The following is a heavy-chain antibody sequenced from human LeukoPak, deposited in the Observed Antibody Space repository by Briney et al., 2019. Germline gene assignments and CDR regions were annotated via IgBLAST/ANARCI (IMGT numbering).Heavy chain of an antibody. V-gene: IGHV3-9*01. CDR3: ARAGGYSSGWYLDY. CDR2: VSWNSGSI. Sequence: PGRSLRLSCAASGFTFDDYAMHWVRQVPGKGLEWVSGVSWNSGSIGYADSVKGRFTISRDNAKNSLYLQMNSLRAEDTAVYYCARAGGYSSGWYLDYWGQGTLVTVSS. J-gene: IGHJ4*02. D-gene: IGHD6-19*01. CDR1: GFTFDDYA.